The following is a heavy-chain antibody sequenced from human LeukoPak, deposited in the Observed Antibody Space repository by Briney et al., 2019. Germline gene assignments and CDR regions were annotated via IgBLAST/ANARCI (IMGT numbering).Heavy chain of an antibody. J-gene: IGHJ4*02. CDR2: INHSGST. D-gene: IGHD1-26*01. V-gene: IGHV4-34*01. Sequence: PLETLSLTCAVYGGSFSGYYWRWIRQPPGKGLEWIGEINHSGSTNYKPSLKSRVTISADTSKNQFSLKLSSVTAADTGVYYCARGPTGATRFDYWGQGTLVTVSS. CDR1: GGSFSGYY. CDR3: ARGPTGATRFDY.